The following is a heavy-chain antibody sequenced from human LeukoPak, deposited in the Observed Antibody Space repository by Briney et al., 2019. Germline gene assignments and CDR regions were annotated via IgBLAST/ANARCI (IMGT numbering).Heavy chain of an antibody. CDR3: ARHASYYDFWSGYDNWFDP. Sequence: ASVKVSCKASGGTFSSYAISWVRQAPGQGLEWMGRIVPILGIANYAQKFQGRVTITTDESTSTAYMELSSLRSEDTAVYYCARHASYYDFWSGYDNWFDPWGQGTLVTVSS. V-gene: IGHV1-69*04. D-gene: IGHD3-3*01. CDR1: GGTFSSYA. J-gene: IGHJ5*02. CDR2: IVPILGIA.